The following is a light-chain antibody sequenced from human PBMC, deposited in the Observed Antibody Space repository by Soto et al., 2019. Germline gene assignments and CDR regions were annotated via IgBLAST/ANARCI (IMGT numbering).Light chain of an antibody. J-gene: IGKJ1*01. CDR3: LQHNRYPWT. V-gene: IGKV1-17*03. CDR1: QSISRY. CDR2: TVS. Sequence: DIQMTQSPSSVSASVGDRVTITCRASQSISRYLAWFQQKPGRAPQLLISTVSNLQSGVPSRFSGSGSGTEFTLTISSLQPEDFATYYCLQHNRYPWTFGQGTKVDIK.